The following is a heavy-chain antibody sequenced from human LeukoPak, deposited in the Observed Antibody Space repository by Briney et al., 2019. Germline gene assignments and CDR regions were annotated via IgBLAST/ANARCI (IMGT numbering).Heavy chain of an antibody. D-gene: IGHD6-25*01. CDR3: ARPSTYSTGGY. CDR2: ISSSGSTI. V-gene: IGHV3-48*03. Sequence: PGGSLRLSCAASGFTFSSYEMNWVRQAPGKGLEWVSYISSSGSTIYYADSVKGRFTISRDNAKNSLYLQMNSLRAEDTAVYYCARPSTYSTGGYWGQGTLVTVSS. J-gene: IGHJ4*02. CDR1: GFTFSSYE.